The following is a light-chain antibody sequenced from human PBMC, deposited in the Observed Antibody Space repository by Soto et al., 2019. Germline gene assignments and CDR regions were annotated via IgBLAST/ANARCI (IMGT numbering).Light chain of an antibody. V-gene: IGLV2-8*01. CDR3: ISFAGNNELV. J-gene: IGLJ2*01. CDR2: EAI. Sequence: QSALTQPPSASGSPGQSVTISCTGTDSKYVSWYQQHPGIAPRLLIYEAIKRPSVGPDRFSGSKSGNTASLTVSGLQAEDEADYHCISFAGNNELVFGGGTKLTVL. CDR1: DSKY.